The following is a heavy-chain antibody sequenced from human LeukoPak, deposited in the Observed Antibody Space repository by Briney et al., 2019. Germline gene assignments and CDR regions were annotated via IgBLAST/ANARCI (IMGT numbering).Heavy chain of an antibody. D-gene: IGHD5-18*01. Sequence: SETLSLTCTVPGGSFSNYYWSWIRQPPGKGLEWIGYIYYSGSTNYNPSLKSRVTISVDTSKNQFSLNLSSVTAADTAVYYCARHPTALVSYGFDPWGQGTLVTVSS. V-gene: IGHV4-59*08. CDR3: ARHPTALVSYGFDP. CDR1: GGSFSNYY. J-gene: IGHJ5*02. CDR2: IYYSGST.